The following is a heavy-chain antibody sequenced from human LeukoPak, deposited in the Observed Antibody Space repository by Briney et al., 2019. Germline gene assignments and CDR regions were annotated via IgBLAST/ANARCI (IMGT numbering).Heavy chain of an antibody. V-gene: IGHV4-4*07. D-gene: IGHD6-19*01. CDR2: IYTSGST. J-gene: IGHJ2*01. CDR3: ARDRQWLAYWYFDL. CDR1: GGSISSYY. Sequence: SETLSLTCTVSGGSISSYYWSWIRQPAGRGLEWIGRIYTSGSTNYNPSLKSRVTMSVDTSKNQFSLKLSSVTAADTAVYSCARDRQWLAYWYFDLWGRGTLVTVSS.